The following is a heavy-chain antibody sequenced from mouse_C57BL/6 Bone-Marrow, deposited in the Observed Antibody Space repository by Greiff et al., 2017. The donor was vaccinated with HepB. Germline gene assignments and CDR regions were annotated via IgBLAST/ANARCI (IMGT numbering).Heavy chain of an antibody. V-gene: IGHV1-50*01. CDR1: GYTFTSYW. CDR3: ARGYGYDEGYYFDY. CDR2: IDPSDSYT. J-gene: IGHJ2*01. Sequence: QVQLQQPGAELVKPGASAKLSCKASGYTFTSYWMQWVKQRPGQGLEWIGEIDPSDSYTNYNQKFKGKATLTVDTSSSTAYMQLSSLTSEDSAVYYCARGYGYDEGYYFDYWGQGTTLTVSS. D-gene: IGHD2-2*01.